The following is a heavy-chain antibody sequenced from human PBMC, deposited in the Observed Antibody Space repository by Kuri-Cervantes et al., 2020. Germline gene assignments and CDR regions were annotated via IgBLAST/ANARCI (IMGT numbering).Heavy chain of an antibody. CDR1: GGSISSGSNY. J-gene: IGHJ4*02. V-gene: IGHV4-39*07. Sequence: SETLSLTCTVSGGSISSGSNYWGWIRQPPGKGLEWIANMHYSGSTFYNPSLKSRVTISVDTSKNQFSLKLSSVTAADTAVYYCARVGTRYSGWGQGTLVTVSS. D-gene: IGHD3-10*01. CDR3: ARVGTRYSG. CDR2: MHYSGST.